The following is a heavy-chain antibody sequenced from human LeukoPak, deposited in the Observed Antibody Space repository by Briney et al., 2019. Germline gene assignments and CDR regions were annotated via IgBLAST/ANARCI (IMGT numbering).Heavy chain of an antibody. CDR1: GFTFSSYD. CDR2: ISSSDFTT. Sequence: PGGSLRLSCAASGFTFSSYDMNWVRQAPGKGLEWISYISSSDFTTYYADSVKGRFTISRDNAKSSLYLQMNGLRAEDTAVFYCAKDLFFISRSYFDSWGQGTLVTVSS. D-gene: IGHD2/OR15-2a*01. CDR3: AKDLFFISRSYFDS. J-gene: IGHJ4*02. V-gene: IGHV3-48*03.